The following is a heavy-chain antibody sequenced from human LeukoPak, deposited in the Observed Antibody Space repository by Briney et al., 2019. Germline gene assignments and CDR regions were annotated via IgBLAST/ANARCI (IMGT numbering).Heavy chain of an antibody. CDR2: INHSGST. Sequence: SETLSLTCAVYGGSFSGYYWSWIRQPPGKGLEGIGEINHSGSTNYNPSLKSRVTISVDTSKSQFSLKLSSVTAADTAVYYCARSAAAAATSARGVFDYWGQGTLVTVSS. CDR1: GGSFSGYY. CDR3: ARSAAAAATSARGVFDY. D-gene: IGHD6-13*01. V-gene: IGHV4-34*01. J-gene: IGHJ4*02.